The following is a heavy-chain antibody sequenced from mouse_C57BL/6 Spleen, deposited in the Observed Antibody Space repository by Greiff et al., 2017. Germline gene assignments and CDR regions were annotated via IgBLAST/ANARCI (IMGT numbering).Heavy chain of an antibody. CDR2: IYPGSGNT. CDR1: GYTFTSYG. J-gene: IGHJ3*01. D-gene: IGHD1-1*01. V-gene: IGHV1-81*01. Sequence: VHLVESGAELARPGASVKLSCKASGYTFTSYGISWVKQRPGQGLEWIGEIYPGSGNTYYNEKFKGKATLTADNSSSTAYMELRSLTSEDSAVYFGARPCGSSGRLAYWGQGTLVTVSA. CDR3: ARPCGSSGRLAY.